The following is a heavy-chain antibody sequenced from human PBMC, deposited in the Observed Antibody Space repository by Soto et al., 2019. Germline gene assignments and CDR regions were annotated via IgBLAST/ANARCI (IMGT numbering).Heavy chain of an antibody. V-gene: IGHV3-23*01. D-gene: IGHD3-16*01. CDR3: AKYMYGHSYYGMVI. CDR2: ISSNGGNT. J-gene: IGHJ6*02. Sequence: GALRLSCAGSGLTLSSLAMTWVRQAPGKGLEWVAVISSNGGNTGYADSVKGRFAISRDNAKNTLFLHMNSLRADDSAEYYCAKYMYGHSYYGMVIWGRGTTVTVSS. CDR1: GLTLSSLA.